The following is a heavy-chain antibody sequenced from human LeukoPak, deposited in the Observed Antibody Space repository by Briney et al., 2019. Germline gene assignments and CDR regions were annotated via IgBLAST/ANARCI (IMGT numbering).Heavy chain of an antibody. CDR3: ASVIGSHYDFWSGYYTTTDY. D-gene: IGHD3-3*01. J-gene: IGHJ4*02. CDR2: INHSGST. V-gene: IGHV4-34*01. Sequence: SETLSLTCAVYGGSFSGYYWSWIRQPPGKGLEWIGEINHSGSTNYNPSLKSRVTISVDTSKNQFSLKLSSVTAADTAVYYCASVIGSHYDFWSGYYTTTDYWGQGTLVTVSS. CDR1: GGSFSGYY.